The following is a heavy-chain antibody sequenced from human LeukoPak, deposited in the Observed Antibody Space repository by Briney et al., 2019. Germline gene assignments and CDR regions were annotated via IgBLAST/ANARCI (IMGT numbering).Heavy chain of an antibody. Sequence: ASVKVSCKASGYIFTGYYMHWVRQAPGQGLEWMGWIDPNSGDTNYAQKFQGRVTMTRETSISTAHMELSRLRSDDTAVYYCARDLGGYFDYWGQGTLVTVSS. CDR3: ARDLGGYFDY. CDR2: IDPNSGDT. J-gene: IGHJ4*02. D-gene: IGHD3-16*01. CDR1: GYIFTGYY. V-gene: IGHV1-2*02.